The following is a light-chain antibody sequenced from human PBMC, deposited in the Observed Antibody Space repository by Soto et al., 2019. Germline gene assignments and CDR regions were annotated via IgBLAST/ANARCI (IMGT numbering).Light chain of an antibody. V-gene: IGLV1-51*01. Sequence: QSVLTQPPSVSAAPGQKVTISCSGSSSNIGNNYVSWYQQLPGTAPKLLIYDNNKRPSGITDRFSGFKSGTSATLGITGLQTGDEADYYCGTWDSSLSAGGVFGGGTKLTVL. CDR1: SSNIGNNY. J-gene: IGLJ2*01. CDR3: GTWDSSLSAGGV. CDR2: DNN.